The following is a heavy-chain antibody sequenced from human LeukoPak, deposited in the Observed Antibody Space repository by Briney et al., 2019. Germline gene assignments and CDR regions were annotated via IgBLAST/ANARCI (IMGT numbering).Heavy chain of an antibody. Sequence: GESLNFSCKASGYSFTSYRSGWVRPMPREGLEWMGIIYPGDSDTRYSPSFQGQVTISADKSISTAYLQWSSLKASDTAMYYCAIPSEIGYYRGAFEIWGQGTMGSVSS. CDR3: AIPSEIGYYRGAFEI. CDR2: IYPGDSDT. V-gene: IGHV5-51*01. D-gene: IGHD3-3*01. CDR1: GYSFTSYR. J-gene: IGHJ3*02.